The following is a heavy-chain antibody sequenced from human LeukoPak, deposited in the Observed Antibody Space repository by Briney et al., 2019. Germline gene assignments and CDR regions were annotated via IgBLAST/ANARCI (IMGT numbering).Heavy chain of an antibody. CDR1: GGSISSYY. D-gene: IGHD6-13*01. Sequence: SETLSLTCTVSGGSISSYYWSWFRQPPGKGLEWIGYIYYSGSTYYNPSLKSRVTISVDTSKNQFSLKLSSVTAADTAVYYCARGVEQQLVIWGQGTLVTVSS. J-gene: IGHJ4*02. V-gene: IGHV4-59*12. CDR2: IYYSGST. CDR3: ARGVEQQLVI.